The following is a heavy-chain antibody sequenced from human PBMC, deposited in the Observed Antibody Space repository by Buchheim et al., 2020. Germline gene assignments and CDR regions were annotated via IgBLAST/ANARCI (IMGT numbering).Heavy chain of an antibody. CDR1: GYTFTGYY. Sequence: QVQLVQSGAEVKKPGASVKVSCKASGYTFTGYYMHWVRQAPGQGLEWMGWINPNSGGTNYAQKFQGWVTMTRATSISPAFMELSRLRSDDTAVYYCARDGSDTATFTSFHYGMDVWGQGTT. D-gene: IGHD5-18*01. CDR3: ARDGSDTATFTSFHYGMDV. J-gene: IGHJ6*02. V-gene: IGHV1-2*04. CDR2: INPNSGGT.